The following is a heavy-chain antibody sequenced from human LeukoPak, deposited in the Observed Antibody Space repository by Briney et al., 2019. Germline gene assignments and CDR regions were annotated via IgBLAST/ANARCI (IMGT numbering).Heavy chain of an antibody. Sequence: GASVKASCKASGYTFSGYYMDWVRQAPGQELEWMGWIDPKSGGTKYAQKFQGRVTMTRDTSISTAYMELDRLRSDDTAVYYCVTHNWGDLDYFDYWGQGTLVTVSS. CDR1: GYTFSGYY. D-gene: IGHD7-27*01. CDR3: VTHNWGDLDYFDY. J-gene: IGHJ4*02. V-gene: IGHV1-2*02. CDR2: IDPKSGGT.